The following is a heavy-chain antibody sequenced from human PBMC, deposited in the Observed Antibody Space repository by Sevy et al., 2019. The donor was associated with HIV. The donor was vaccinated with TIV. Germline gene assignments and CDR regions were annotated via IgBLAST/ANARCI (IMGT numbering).Heavy chain of an antibody. D-gene: IGHD2-15*01. CDR3: ARHHCSVSACYLFDY. V-gene: IGHV4-39*01. J-gene: IGHJ4*02. CDR1: GDSISSSSYF. CDR2: GYFSGST. Sequence: SETLSLTCTVSGDSISSSSYFWGWIRQPPGKGLEWIGTGYFSGSTYYNVSLKSRVTISVDTSKSQFSLKLSSVTAADTAFYYCARHHCSVSACYLFDYWGQGILVTVSS.